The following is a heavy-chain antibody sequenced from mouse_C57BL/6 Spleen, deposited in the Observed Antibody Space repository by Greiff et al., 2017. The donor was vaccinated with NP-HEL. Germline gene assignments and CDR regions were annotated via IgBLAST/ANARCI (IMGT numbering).Heavy chain of an antibody. V-gene: IGHV1-72*01. CDR3: ARGGPLWQRNPYYAMDY. Sequence: QVQLKQPGAELVKPGASVKLSCKASGYTFTSYWMHWVKQRPGRGLEWIGRIDPNSGGTKYNEKFKSKATLTVDKPSSTAYMQLSSLTSEDSAVYYCARGGPLWQRNPYYAMDYWGQGTSVTVSS. CDR2: IDPNSGGT. D-gene: IGHD2-1*01. CDR1: GYTFTSYW. J-gene: IGHJ4*01.